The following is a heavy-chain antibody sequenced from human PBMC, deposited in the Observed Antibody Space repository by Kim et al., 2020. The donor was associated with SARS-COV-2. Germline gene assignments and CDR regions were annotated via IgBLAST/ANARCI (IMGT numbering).Heavy chain of an antibody. D-gene: IGHD5-18*01. CDR3: SRQPLYSYGYFYSMDV. CDR1: GYTFTGYY. Sequence: ASVKVSCKASGYTFTGYYMHWVRQAPGQGLEWMGRINPNSGGTNYAQKFQGRVTMTRDTSISTVYMELSRLRSDDTVVYYCSRQPLYSYGYFYSMDVWGQGTTVTVSS. J-gene: IGHJ6*02. CDR2: INPNSGGT. V-gene: IGHV1-2*05.